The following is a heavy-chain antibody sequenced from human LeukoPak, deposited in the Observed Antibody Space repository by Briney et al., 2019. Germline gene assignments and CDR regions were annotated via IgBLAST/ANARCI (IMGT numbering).Heavy chain of an antibody. CDR1: GGSISSYY. D-gene: IGHD3-10*01. J-gene: IGHJ2*01. V-gene: IGHV4-59*08. CDR3: ARQFHLLSRYWYFDL. Sequence: PSETLSLTCTVSGGSISSYYWSWIRQPPGKGLEWIGYIYYSGSTNYNPSLKSRVTISVDTSKNQFSLKLSSVIAADTAVYYCARQFHLLSRYWYFDLWGRGTLVTVSS. CDR2: IYYSGST.